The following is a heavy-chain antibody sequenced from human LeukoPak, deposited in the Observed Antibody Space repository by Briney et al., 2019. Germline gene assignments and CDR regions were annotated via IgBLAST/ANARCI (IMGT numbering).Heavy chain of an antibody. V-gene: IGHV1-2*02. D-gene: IGHD6-6*01. J-gene: IGHJ6*02. Sequence: ASVKVSCKASGYTFTSYDINWVRQAPGQGLEWMGWINPNSGGTNYAQKFQGRVTMTRDTSISTAYMELSRLRSDDTAVYYCARDGGAARQHYYYGMDVWGQGTTVTVSS. CDR2: INPNSGGT. CDR3: ARDGGAARQHYYYGMDV. CDR1: GYTFTSYD.